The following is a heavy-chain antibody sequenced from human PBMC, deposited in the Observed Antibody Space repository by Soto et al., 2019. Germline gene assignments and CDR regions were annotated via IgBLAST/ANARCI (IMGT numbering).Heavy chain of an antibody. CDR3: ASSSGSFYTLGH. J-gene: IGHJ4*02. CDR1: GYTFTSYT. D-gene: IGHD3-10*01. V-gene: IGHV1-3*04. CDR2: INIAKGNT. Sequence: QGQLVQSGAEVKKPGASVKVSCKASGYTFTSYTMHWVRQAPGQRPEWMGWINIAKGNTQYSQKLQGRVTFTRDTSASTAYMELSTLRSEDTAVYYCASSSGSFYTLGHWGQGTLVTVSS.